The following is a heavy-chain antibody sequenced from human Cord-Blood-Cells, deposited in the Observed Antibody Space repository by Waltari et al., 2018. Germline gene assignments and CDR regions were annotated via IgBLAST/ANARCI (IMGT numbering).Heavy chain of an antibody. CDR2: IRSKANGETK. Sequence: EVQLVESGGGLVKPGRSLRLSCTASGFTFGDYAMSWFRQAPGKGLEWVGSIRSKANGETKEYAAAVKGRFTISRDDSKSIAYLQMNRLKAEDTAVYYCTKARDIVVVITGPDAFDIWGQGTMVTVSS. V-gene: IGHV3-49*05. CDR3: TKARDIVVVITGPDAFDI. CDR1: GFTFGDYA. D-gene: IGHD3-22*01. J-gene: IGHJ3*02.